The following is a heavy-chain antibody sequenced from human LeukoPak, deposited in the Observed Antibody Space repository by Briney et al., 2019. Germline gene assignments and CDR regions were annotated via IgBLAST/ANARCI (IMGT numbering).Heavy chain of an antibody. CDR1: GGTFSSYA. V-gene: IGHV1-69*05. CDR2: IIPIFGTA. Sequence: SVKVSCKASGGTFSSYAISWVRQAPGQGLEWMGGIIPIFGTANYAQKFQGRVTITTDESTSTSYMELSSLRSEDTAVYYCASSLGREFDYWGQGTLVTVSS. D-gene: IGHD1-26*01. J-gene: IGHJ4*02. CDR3: ASSLGREFDY.